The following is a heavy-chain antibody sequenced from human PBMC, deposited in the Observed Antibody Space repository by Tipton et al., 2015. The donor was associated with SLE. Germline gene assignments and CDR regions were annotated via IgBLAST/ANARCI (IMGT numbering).Heavy chain of an antibody. Sequence: GSLRLSCAASGFTFSDYYMNWVRQAPGKGLEWVSSISSSSSYIYYADSVKGRFTISRDNAKNSLYLQMNSLRAEDTAVYYCARSIVRGATNYWGQGTLVTVSS. CDR1: GFTFSDYY. CDR2: ISSSSSYI. V-gene: IGHV3-21*01. D-gene: IGHD1-26*01. J-gene: IGHJ4*02. CDR3: ARSIVRGATNY.